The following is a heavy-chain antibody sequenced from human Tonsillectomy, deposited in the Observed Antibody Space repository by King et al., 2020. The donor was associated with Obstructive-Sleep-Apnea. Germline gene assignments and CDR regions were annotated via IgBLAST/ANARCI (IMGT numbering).Heavy chain of an antibody. V-gene: IGHV3-30*18. Sequence: VQLVESGGGVVQPGRSLRLSCAASGFTFSNYGMHWVRQAPGKGLEWVAVISYHGSNKYYADSVKGRFTISRDNSKNTLYLQMSSLRAEDTAVYYCAKSKSYSYGLFIFDYWGQGTLVTVSS. J-gene: IGHJ4*02. CDR2: ISYHGSNK. CDR3: AKSKSYSYGLFIFDY. D-gene: IGHD5-18*01. CDR1: GFTFSNYG.